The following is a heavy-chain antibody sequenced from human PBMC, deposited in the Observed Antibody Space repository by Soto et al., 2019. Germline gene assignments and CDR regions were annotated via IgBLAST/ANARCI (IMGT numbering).Heavy chain of an antibody. CDR1: GYTLTELS. CDR2: FDPEDGET. CDR3: ATLIRDSSSWLGWWFGP. V-gene: IGHV1-24*01. J-gene: IGHJ5*02. D-gene: IGHD6-13*01. Sequence: ASVRVSCKXSGYTLTELSMHWVRQAPGKGLEWMGGFDPEDGETIYAQKFQGRVTMTEDTSTDTAYMELSSLRSEDTAVYYCATLIRDSSSWLGWWFGPWGQGTLVTVSS.